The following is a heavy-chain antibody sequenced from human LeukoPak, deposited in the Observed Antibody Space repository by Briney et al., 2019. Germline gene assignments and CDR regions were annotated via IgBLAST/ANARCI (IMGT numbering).Heavy chain of an antibody. Sequence: GGSLRLSCAASGFIFTTYAMGWVRQLPGKGLEWVSAISGSGGSTCYADSVKGRFTISRDNSKNTLYLQMNSLRAEDTAVYYCAKGLCSGGSCYDYWGQGTLVTVSS. D-gene: IGHD2-15*01. V-gene: IGHV3-23*01. CDR2: ISGSGGST. CDR3: AKGLCSGGSCYDY. J-gene: IGHJ4*02. CDR1: GFIFTTYA.